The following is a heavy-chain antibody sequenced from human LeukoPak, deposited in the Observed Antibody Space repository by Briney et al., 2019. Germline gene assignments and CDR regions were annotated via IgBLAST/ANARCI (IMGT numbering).Heavy chain of an antibody. CDR2: IYHSGST. V-gene: IGHV4-4*02. CDR1: GASISNSNW. Sequence: SETLSLTCAVTGASISNSNWWTWVRQPPGKGLEWIGEIYHSGSTNYKTSLKSRATISVDKSKNQFSLKLNSVTAADTAVYYCARGACCSGGSCYPEHFDYWGQGTLVTVSS. D-gene: IGHD2-15*01. CDR3: ARGACCSGGSCYPEHFDY. J-gene: IGHJ4*02.